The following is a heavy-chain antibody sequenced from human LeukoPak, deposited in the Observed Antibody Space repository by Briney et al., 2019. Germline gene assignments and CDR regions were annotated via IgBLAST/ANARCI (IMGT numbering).Heavy chain of an antibody. Sequence: GGSLRLSCAASGFTFSSYGMHWVRQAPGKGLEWVAFIRYDGSNKYYADSVKGRFTISRDNSKNTLYLQMNSLRAEDTAVYYCAKASKGIRFLEWLYFDYWGQGTLVTVS. CDR2: IRYDGSNK. D-gene: IGHD3-3*01. J-gene: IGHJ4*02. CDR1: GFTFSSYG. CDR3: AKASKGIRFLEWLYFDY. V-gene: IGHV3-30*02.